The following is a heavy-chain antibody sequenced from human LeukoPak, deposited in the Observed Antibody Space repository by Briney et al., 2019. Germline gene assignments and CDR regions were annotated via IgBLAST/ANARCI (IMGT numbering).Heavy chain of an antibody. CDR3: ARSLDYGGHCFFDY. Sequence: PGGSLRHSCAASGLTFSNYWMTWVRQAPGKGLEWVANIKLDGSEKYYVDSVKGRFTISRDNAKNSVFLQMNSLRAEDTAVYYCARSLDYGGHCFFDYWGQGTLVTVSS. J-gene: IGHJ4*02. D-gene: IGHD4-23*01. CDR2: IKLDGSEK. CDR1: GLTFSNYW. V-gene: IGHV3-7*01.